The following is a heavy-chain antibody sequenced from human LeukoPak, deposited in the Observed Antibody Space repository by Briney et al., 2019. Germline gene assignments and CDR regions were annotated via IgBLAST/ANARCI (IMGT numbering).Heavy chain of an antibody. V-gene: IGHV1-2*02. CDR1: GYTFTGYY. D-gene: IGHD4-23*01. CDR3: ARDRGTTVVTALFDY. J-gene: IGHJ4*02. Sequence: GASVKVSCKASGYTFTGYYMHWVRQAPGQGLEWMEWINPNSGGTNYAQKFQGRVTMTRDTSISTAYMELSRLRSDDTAVYYCARDRGTTVVTALFDYWGQGTLVTVSS. CDR2: INPNSGGT.